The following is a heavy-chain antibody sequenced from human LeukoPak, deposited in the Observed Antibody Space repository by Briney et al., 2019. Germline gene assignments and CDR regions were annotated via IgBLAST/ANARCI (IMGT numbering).Heavy chain of an antibody. Sequence: PGGSLGISCAASGFTFSSYSMNWVRQAPGKGLGLVSSISSSSSYIYYADSVKGRFTISRDNAKNSLYLQMNSLRAEDTAVYYCARGGLVAVANVIDYWGQGTLVTVSS. CDR2: ISSSSSYI. CDR3: ARGGLVAVANVIDY. D-gene: IGHD6-19*01. J-gene: IGHJ4*02. V-gene: IGHV3-21*01. CDR1: GFTFSSYS.